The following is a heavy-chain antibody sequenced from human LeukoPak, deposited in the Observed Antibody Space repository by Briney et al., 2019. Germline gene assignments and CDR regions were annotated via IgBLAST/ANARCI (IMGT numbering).Heavy chain of an antibody. D-gene: IGHD6-13*01. CDR2: ISSRNTYI. J-gene: IGHJ4*02. Sequence: GGSLRLSCAASGFTVSSNHLSWVRQAPGKGLEWVSSISSRNTYIYYADSVKGRFTISRDNAKNSLYLQMNSLRAEDTAVYYCARADIAAAGTDYWGQGTLVTVSS. CDR3: ARADIAAAGTDY. CDR1: GFTVSSNH. V-gene: IGHV3-21*01.